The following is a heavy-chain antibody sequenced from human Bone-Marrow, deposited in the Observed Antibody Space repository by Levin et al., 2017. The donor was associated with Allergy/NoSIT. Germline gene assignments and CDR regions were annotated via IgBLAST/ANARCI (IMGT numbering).Heavy chain of an antibody. D-gene: IGHD3-16*01. V-gene: IGHV6-1*01. CDR3: ASDPAYDQGLDY. Sequence: SETLSLTCAISGDSVTNNGAAWSWIRQSPSRGLEWLGRTYFRSNWYNDYADSLQGRISVTTDTSKNQFSLQLGSLTPEDTAVYSCASDPAYDQGLDYWGQGTPVTVSS. CDR2: TYFRSNWYN. J-gene: IGHJ4*02. CDR1: GDSVTNNGAA.